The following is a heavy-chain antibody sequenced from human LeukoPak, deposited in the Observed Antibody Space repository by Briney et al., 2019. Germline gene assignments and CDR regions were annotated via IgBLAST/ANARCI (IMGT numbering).Heavy chain of an antibody. V-gene: IGHV1-2*06. CDR1: GYTFTGYY. CDR3: ARDFCGGDCYSRSTDMDV. J-gene: IGHJ6*04. CDR2: INPNSGGA. D-gene: IGHD2-21*02. Sequence: GASVKVSCKASGYTFTGYYMHWVRQAPGQGLEWMGRINPNSGGANYAQKFQGRVTMTRATSISTAYMELSRLRSDDTAVYYCARDFCGGDCYSRSTDMDVWGKGTTVTVSS.